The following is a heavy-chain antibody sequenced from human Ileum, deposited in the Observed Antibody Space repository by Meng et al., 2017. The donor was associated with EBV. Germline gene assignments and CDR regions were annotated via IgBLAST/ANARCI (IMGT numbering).Heavy chain of an antibody. D-gene: IGHD1-26*01. CDR2: INPGSGNT. CDR3: ARDGGFSVGATKYDY. J-gene: IGHJ4*02. CDR1: GYTFTGYA. V-gene: IGHV1-3*01. Sequence: VQLGESGAEVKMPGASIKLSCKAFGYTFTGYAIHWVRQAPGKRLEWMGWINPGSGNTKYSQKFQGRVTITRDTSATTVYMDLSSLRSEDTAVFYCARDGGFSVGATKYDYWGQGALVTVSS.